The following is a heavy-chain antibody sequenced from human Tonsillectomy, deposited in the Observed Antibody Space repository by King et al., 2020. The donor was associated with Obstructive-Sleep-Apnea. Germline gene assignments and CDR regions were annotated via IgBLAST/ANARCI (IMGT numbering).Heavy chain of an antibody. Sequence: VQLVQSGGGVVQPGGSLRLSCAASGFTFYSYDMHWVRQAPGKGLEWVAFIRYDENNKYYADSVKGRFTISRDNSENTLYLHMNSLRAEDTAVYYCAKEDYWGQGTLVTVSS. CDR2: IRYDENNK. CDR1: GFTFYSYD. J-gene: IGHJ4*02. V-gene: IGHV3-30*02. CDR3: AKEDY.